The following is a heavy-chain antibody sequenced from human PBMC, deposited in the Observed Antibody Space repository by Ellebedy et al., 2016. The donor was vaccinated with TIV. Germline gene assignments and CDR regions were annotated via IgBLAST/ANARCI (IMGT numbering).Heavy chain of an antibody. CDR2: IFGSGGGI. V-gene: IGHV3-23*01. D-gene: IGHD6-6*01. CDR1: GFTFSRYA. J-gene: IGHJ4*02. Sequence: PGGSLRLSCAASGFTFSRYAMSWVRQAPGKGLEWVSGIFGSGGGISYADSVKGRFTISRDNSKSMVHLQMNSLRPEDTAVYYCARAGIAARRIQLEPSDYWGQGTLVTVSS. CDR3: ARAGIAARRIQLEPSDY.